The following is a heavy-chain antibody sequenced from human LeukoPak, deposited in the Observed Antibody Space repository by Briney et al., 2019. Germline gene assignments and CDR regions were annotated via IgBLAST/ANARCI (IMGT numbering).Heavy chain of an antibody. CDR3: AKASSGYYSAILD. D-gene: IGHD3-22*01. Sequence: PGGSLRLSCAASGFTFSSYSMNWVRQAPGKGLEWVSSISSSSSYIYYADSVKGRFTISRDNAKNSLYLQMNSLRAEDTALYYCAKASSGYYSAILDWGQGTLVTVSP. CDR2: ISSSSSYI. V-gene: IGHV3-21*04. J-gene: IGHJ4*02. CDR1: GFTFSSYS.